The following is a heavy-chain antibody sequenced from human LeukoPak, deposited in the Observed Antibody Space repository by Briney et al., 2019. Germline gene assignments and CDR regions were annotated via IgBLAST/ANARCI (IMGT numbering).Heavy chain of an antibody. CDR2: IYSGGST. Sequence: GGSLRLSCAASGFTFSSNYMSWVRQAPGKGLEWVSVIYSGGSTYYADSVKGRFTISRDNSKNTLYLQVNSLRAEDTAVYYCARVSKAAAGTGNFDYWGQGTLVTVSS. J-gene: IGHJ4*02. V-gene: IGHV3-66*01. CDR3: ARVSKAAAGTGNFDY. CDR1: GFTFSSNY. D-gene: IGHD6-13*01.